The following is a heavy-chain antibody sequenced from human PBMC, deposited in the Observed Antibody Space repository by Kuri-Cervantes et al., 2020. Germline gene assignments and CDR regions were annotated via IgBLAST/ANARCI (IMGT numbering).Heavy chain of an antibody. J-gene: IGHJ6*02. CDR2: ISYDGSNK. Sequence: GESLKISCAASGFTFSSYGMHWVRQAPGKGLEWVAVISYDGSNKYYADSVKGRFTISRDNSKNTLYLQMNCLRAEDTAVYYCARDAYSPPYGMDVWGQGTTVTVSS. CDR3: ARDAYSPPYGMDV. CDR1: GFTFSSYG. D-gene: IGHD6-13*01. V-gene: IGHV3-30*03.